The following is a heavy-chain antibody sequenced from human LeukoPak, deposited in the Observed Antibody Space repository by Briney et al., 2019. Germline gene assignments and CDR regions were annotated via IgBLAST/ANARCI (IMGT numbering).Heavy chain of an antibody. CDR1: GYTFTGYY. V-gene: IGHV1-24*01. D-gene: IGHD2-2*01. CDR2: FDPEDGET. CDR3: ASKPSVVPAAIDPDYYYYYYMDV. J-gene: IGHJ6*03. Sequence: ASVKVSCKASGYTFTGYYLHWVRQAPGQGLEWMGGFDPEDGETIYAQKFQGRVTMTEDTSTDTAYMELSSLRSEDTAVYHCASKPSVVPAAIDPDYYYYYYMDVWGKGTTVTVSS.